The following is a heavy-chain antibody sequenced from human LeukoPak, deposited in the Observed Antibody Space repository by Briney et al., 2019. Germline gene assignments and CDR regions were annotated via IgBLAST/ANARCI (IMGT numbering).Heavy chain of an antibody. Sequence: GRSLRLSCEASGFTFDDYGMHWVRQAPGKGLEWVSGISWNSGSLGYADSVKGRFTISRDNAKNSLYLQMNSLRADDTALYYCAKGRSPSYDSRQGWIDPWGQGTLVTVSS. D-gene: IGHD3-22*01. CDR2: ISWNSGSL. CDR1: GFTFDDYG. J-gene: IGHJ5*02. CDR3: AKGRSPSYDSRQGWIDP. V-gene: IGHV3-9*01.